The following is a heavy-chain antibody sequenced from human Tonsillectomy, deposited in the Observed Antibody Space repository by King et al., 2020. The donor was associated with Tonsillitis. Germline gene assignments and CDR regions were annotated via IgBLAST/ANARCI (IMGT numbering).Heavy chain of an antibody. V-gene: IGHV3-53*04. CDR1: GFTVSSNY. CDR3: AAEAPLGSSRPHGMDV. Sequence: VQLVESGGGLVQPGGSLRLSCAASGFTVSSNYMSWVRQAPGKGLEWVSIIYRGSSIYYADPVKGRFTISRHNSKNTLFLQMNSLRGEDTPVYYCAAEAPLGSSRPHGMDVWGQGTTVTVSS. J-gene: IGHJ6*02. D-gene: IGHD6-13*01. CDR2: IYRGSSI.